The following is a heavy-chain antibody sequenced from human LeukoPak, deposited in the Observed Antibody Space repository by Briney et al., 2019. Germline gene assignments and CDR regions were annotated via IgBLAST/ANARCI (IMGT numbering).Heavy chain of an antibody. J-gene: IGHJ4*02. CDR2: IYTSGST. CDR1: GGSFSGYY. V-gene: IGHV4-4*07. Sequence: SETLSLTCAVYGGSFSGYYWSWIRQPAGKGLEWIGRIYTSGSTNYNPSLKSRVTMSVDTSKNQFSLKLSSVTAADTAVYYCARDSPDYYGSGHDYWGQGTLVTVSS. D-gene: IGHD3-10*01. CDR3: ARDSPDYYGSGHDY.